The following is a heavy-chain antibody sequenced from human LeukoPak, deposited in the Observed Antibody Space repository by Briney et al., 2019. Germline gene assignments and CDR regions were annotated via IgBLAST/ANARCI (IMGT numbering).Heavy chain of an antibody. Sequence: SVKVSCKASGGTFSSYAISWVRQAPGQGLEWMGGIIPIFGTANYAQKFQGRVTITTDESTSTAYMELSSLRSEDTAVYYCARGIAAPYYYDYWGQGTLVTVSS. J-gene: IGHJ4*02. CDR2: IIPIFGTA. V-gene: IGHV1-69*05. CDR3: ARGIAAPYYYDY. CDR1: GGTFSSYA. D-gene: IGHD6-13*01.